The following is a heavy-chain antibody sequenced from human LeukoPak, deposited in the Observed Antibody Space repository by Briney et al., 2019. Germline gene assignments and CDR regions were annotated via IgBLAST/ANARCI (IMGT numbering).Heavy chain of an antibody. V-gene: IGHV1-2*02. CDR1: GYTFTNYG. CDR3: ARDMTGGIWARATSFDH. D-gene: IGHD1-14*01. J-gene: IGHJ4*02. Sequence: ASVKVSCKASGYTFTNYGISWVRQAPGQGPEWMGWINPDSGGSGYGQKFQGRVTFTSDTSSTTVYMEVRSLKSDDTAVYYCARDMTGGIWARATSFDHWGQGTLVTVSS. CDR2: INPDSGGS.